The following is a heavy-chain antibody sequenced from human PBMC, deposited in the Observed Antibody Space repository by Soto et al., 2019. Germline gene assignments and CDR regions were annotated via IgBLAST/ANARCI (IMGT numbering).Heavy chain of an antibody. CDR2: IYYSGST. CDR1: GGYISSYY. Sequence: PSETLSLTCTVSGGYISSYYCSWIRQHPGKGLEWIGYIYYSGSTNYNPSLKSRVTISVDTSKNQFSLKLSSVTAADTAVYYCARGEGYSGYDSVDDFQHWGQGTLVTVSS. V-gene: IGHV4-59*01. CDR3: ARGEGYSGYDSVDDFQH. D-gene: IGHD5-12*01. J-gene: IGHJ1*01.